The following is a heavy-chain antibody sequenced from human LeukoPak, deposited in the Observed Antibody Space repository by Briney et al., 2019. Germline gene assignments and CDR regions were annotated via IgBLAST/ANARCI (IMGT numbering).Heavy chain of an antibody. J-gene: IGHJ3*02. CDR3: AKVEYYDILTGHAFDI. CDR1: GFTFSSYA. Sequence: GGSLRLSCAASGFTFSSYAMSWVRQAPGKGLEWVSAISGSGGSTYYADSVKGRFTISRDNSKNTLYLQMNSLRAEDTAVYYCAKVEYYDILTGHAFDIWGQGTMVTVSS. D-gene: IGHD3-9*01. CDR2: ISGSGGST. V-gene: IGHV3-23*01.